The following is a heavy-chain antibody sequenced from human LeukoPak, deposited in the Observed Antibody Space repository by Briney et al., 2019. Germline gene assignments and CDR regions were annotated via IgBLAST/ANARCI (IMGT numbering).Heavy chain of an antibody. CDR1: GFTFSSYD. J-gene: IGHJ4*02. CDR3: AREINDFWSGYYRQEGFDY. CDR2: IWYDGSNK. D-gene: IGHD3-3*01. Sequence: GGSLRLSCAASGFTFSSYDMHWVRQAPGKGLEWVAVIWYDGSNKYYADSVKGRFTISRDNSKNTLYLQMNSLRAEDTAVYYCAREINDFWSGYYRQEGFDYWGQGTLVTVSS. V-gene: IGHV3-33*01.